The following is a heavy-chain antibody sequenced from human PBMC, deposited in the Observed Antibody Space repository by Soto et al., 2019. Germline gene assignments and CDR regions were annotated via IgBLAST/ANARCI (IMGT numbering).Heavy chain of an antibody. CDR3: ARARKTYYYDTGEFDY. CDR1: GGSISSYY. D-gene: IGHD3-22*01. CDR2: IYTSGST. V-gene: IGHV4-4*07. J-gene: IGHJ4*02. Sequence: NPSETLSLTCTVSGGSISSYYWSWIRQPAGKGLEWIGRIYTSGSTNYNPSLRSRVTMSVDTSKNQFSLKLSSVTAADTAVYYCARARKTYYYDTGEFDYWGQGTLVTVSS.